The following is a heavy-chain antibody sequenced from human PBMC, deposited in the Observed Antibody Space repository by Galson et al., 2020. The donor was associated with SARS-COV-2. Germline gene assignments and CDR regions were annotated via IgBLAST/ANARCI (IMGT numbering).Heavy chain of an antibody. J-gene: IGHJ1*01. V-gene: IGHV3-15*01. D-gene: IGHD4-17*01. Sequence: TGGSLRLSCAASGFTFSNAWMSWVRQAPGKGLEWVGRIKSKTDGGTTDYAAPVKGRFTISRDDSKNTLYLQMNSLKTEDTAVYYCTTDRERNGDLAAEYFQHWGQGTLVTVSS. CDR2: IKSKTDGGTT. CDR3: TTDRERNGDLAAEYFQH. CDR1: GFTFSNAW.